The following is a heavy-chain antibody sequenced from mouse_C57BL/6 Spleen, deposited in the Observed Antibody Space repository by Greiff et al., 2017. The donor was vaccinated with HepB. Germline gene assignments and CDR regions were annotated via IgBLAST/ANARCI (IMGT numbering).Heavy chain of an antibody. Sequence: VQLQQPGAELVKPGASVKLSCKASGYTFTSYWMQWVKQRPGQGLEWIGEIDPSDSYTNYNQKFKGKATLTVDTSSSTAYLPLSSLTSEDSAVYYCARTGYGNFGYWGQGTTLTVSS. CDR3: ARTGYGNFGY. CDR2: IDPSDSYT. V-gene: IGHV1-50*01. D-gene: IGHD3-1*01. CDR1: GYTFTSYW. J-gene: IGHJ2*01.